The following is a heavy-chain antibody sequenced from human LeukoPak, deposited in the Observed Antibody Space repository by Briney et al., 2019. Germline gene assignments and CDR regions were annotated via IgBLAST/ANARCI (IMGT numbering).Heavy chain of an antibody. CDR3: ARVPGGPYYDFWSGYLDY. J-gene: IGHJ4*02. CDR1: GFTFSSYA. D-gene: IGHD3-3*01. Sequence: PGGSLRLSCAASGFTFSSYAMHWVRQAPGKGLEYVSAISSNGGSTYYANSVKGRFTISRDNSKNTLYLQMGSLRAEDMAVYYCARVPGGPYYDFWSGYLDYWGQGTLVTVSS. V-gene: IGHV3-64*01. CDR2: ISSNGGST.